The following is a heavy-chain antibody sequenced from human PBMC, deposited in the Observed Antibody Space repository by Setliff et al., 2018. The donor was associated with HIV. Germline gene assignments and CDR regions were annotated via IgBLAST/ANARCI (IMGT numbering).Heavy chain of an antibody. CDR1: GGSISSNNYY. Sequence: SETLSLTCTVSGGSISSNNYYWAWIRQSAGKGLEWIGHINTSGSTKYNPSLKSRVTISVDTSKNQFSLKLSSVTAADTAVYYCASSPAWRSDFGLHTFDYWGQGTLVTVSS. CDR3: ASSPAWRSDFGLHTFDY. J-gene: IGHJ4*02. V-gene: IGHV4-61*09. D-gene: IGHD2-2*01. CDR2: INTSGST.